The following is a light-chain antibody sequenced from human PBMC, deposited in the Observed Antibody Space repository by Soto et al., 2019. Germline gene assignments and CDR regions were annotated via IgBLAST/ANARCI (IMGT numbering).Light chain of an antibody. Sequence: DVVMTQSPLSLPVTLGQPASISCRSSQSLIYSDGNTYLNWFQQRPGQSPRRLIYQVSNRDSGVPDRFSCSGSGTDFTLKISRVEAEDVGVYYCMQGTHPFTFGHGTRLEIK. CDR3: MQGTHPFT. CDR2: QVS. J-gene: IGKJ5*01. V-gene: IGKV2-30*01. CDR1: QSLIYSDGNTY.